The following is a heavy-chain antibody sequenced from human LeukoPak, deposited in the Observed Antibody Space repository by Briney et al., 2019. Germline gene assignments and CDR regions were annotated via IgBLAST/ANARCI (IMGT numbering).Heavy chain of an antibody. V-gene: IGHV3-30*02. CDR3: AKDLTAMVRYYFDY. Sequence: GGSLRLSCAASGFTFSSYGMHWVRQAPGKGLEWVAFIRCDGSNKYYADSVKGRFTISRDNSKNTLYLQMNSLRAEDTAVYYCAKDLTAMVRYYFDYWGQGTLVTVSS. J-gene: IGHJ4*02. CDR1: GFTFSSYG. D-gene: IGHD5-18*01. CDR2: IRCDGSNK.